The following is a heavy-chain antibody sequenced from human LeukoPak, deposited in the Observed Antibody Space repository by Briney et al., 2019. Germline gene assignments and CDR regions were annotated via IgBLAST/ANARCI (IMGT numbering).Heavy chain of an antibody. CDR2: ISGSGGST. Sequence: GGSLRLSCAASGFTFSSYAMSWVRQAPGKGLEWVSAISGSGGSTYYADSVKGRFTISRDNSKNTLYLQMNSLRAEDTAVYYCNTDPSFFVIPQWGQGTLVTVSP. V-gene: IGHV3-23*01. D-gene: IGHD3-16*02. CDR1: GFTFSSYA. CDR3: NTDPSFFVIPQ. J-gene: IGHJ4*02.